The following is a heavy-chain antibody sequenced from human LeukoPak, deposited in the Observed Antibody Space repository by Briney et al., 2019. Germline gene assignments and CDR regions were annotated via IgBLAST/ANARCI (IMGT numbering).Heavy chain of an antibody. Sequence: ASETLSLTCTVSGGSISSYYWGWIRQPPGKGLEWIGSFFLKGSTYYNPSLKSRVTISVDTSKNQFSLKLSSVTAADTAVYYCARGGTMIVVVINFDYWGQGTLVTVSS. V-gene: IGHV4-38-2*02. D-gene: IGHD3-22*01. CDR1: GGSISSYY. J-gene: IGHJ4*02. CDR2: FFLKGST. CDR3: ARGGTMIVVVINFDY.